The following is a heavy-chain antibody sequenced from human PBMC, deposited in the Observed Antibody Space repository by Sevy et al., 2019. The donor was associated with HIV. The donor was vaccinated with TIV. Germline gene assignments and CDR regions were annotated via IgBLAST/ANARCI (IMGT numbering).Heavy chain of an antibody. CDR2: IWYDGSNK. CDR3: ARAGGSDSGGPDY. CDR1: GFTFSSYG. J-gene: IGHJ4*02. V-gene: IGHV3-33*01. Sequence: GGSLRLSCAASGFTFSSYGMHWVRQAPGKGLEWVAVIWYDGSNKYYADSVKGRFTISRDNSKNTLYLQMNSLRAEDTAVYYGARAGGSDSGGPDYWGQGTLVTVSS. D-gene: IGHD1-26*01.